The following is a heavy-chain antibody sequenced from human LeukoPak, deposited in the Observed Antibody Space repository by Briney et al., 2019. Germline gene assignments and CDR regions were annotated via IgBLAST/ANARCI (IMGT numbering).Heavy chain of an antibody. V-gene: IGHV4-4*07. D-gene: IGHD2-15*01. J-gene: IGHJ4*02. CDR1: GGSISNYY. Sequence: SETLSLTCTVSGGSISNYYWSWIRQPAGKGLEWIGRIYTSGSTNYNPSLKSRVTISVDTSKNQFSLKLSSVTAADTAVYYCARGRGDIVVVVAATRACYFDYWGQGTLVTVSS. CDR2: IYTSGST. CDR3: ARGRGDIVVVVAATRACYFDY.